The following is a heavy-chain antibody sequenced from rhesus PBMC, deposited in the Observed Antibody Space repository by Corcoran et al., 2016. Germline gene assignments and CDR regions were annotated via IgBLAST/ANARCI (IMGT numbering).Heavy chain of an antibody. CDR1: GGSISSSY. V-gene: IGHV4-169*02. D-gene: IGHD1-44*02. CDR3: ARDGIVGAFDY. Sequence: QLQLQESGPGLVKPSETLSVTCAVSGGSISSSYWICIRQAPGTGLEGIGYIYGSGSSTNYNPSLKSRVTLSVDTSKNQLSLKLSSVTTADTAVYYCARDGIVGAFDYWGQGVLVTVSS. J-gene: IGHJ4*01. CDR2: IYGSGSST.